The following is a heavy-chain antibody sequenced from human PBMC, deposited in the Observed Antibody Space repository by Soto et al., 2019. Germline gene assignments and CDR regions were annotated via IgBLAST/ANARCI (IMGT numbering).Heavy chain of an antibody. J-gene: IGHJ4*02. CDR2: IYYSGST. Sequence: KPSETLSLTCTVSGGSISSGGYYWSWIRQHPGKGLEWIGYIYYSGSTYYNPSLKSRVTISVDTSKNQFSLKLSSVTAADTAVYYCARQDYGGNSCYWGQGTLVTVSS. CDR3: ARQDYGGNSCY. V-gene: IGHV4-31*03. D-gene: IGHD4-17*01. CDR1: GGSISSGGYY.